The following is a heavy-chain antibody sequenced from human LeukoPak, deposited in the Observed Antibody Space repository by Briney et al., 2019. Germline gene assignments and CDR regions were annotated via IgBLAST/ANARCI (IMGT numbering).Heavy chain of an antibody. D-gene: IGHD3-3*01. CDR1: GFTFSSYS. J-gene: IGHJ4*02. V-gene: IGHV3-21*01. Sequence: GGSLRLSCAASGFTFSSYSMNWVRQAPGKGLEWVSSIDSSSSYIYYADSVKGRFTISRANAKNSLFLQMNSLRAEDTAVYYCARGPHGGFVIIPTEFWGQGTLVTVSS. CDR3: ARGPHGGFVIIPTEF. CDR2: IDSSSSYI.